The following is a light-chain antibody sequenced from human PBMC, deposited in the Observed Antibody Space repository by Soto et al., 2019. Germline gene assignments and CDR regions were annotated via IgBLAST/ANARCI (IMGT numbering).Light chain of an antibody. V-gene: IGLV1-40*01. CDR3: QSYDSCLSGWV. J-gene: IGLJ3*02. CDR2: GNS. Sequence: QSVLTQPPSVSGAPGQRVTISCTGCSSNIGAGYDVHWYQQLPGTAPKLLIYGNSNRPSGVPDRFSGSKSGTSASLAITGLQAEDEADYYCQSYDSCLSGWVFGGGTKLTVL. CDR1: SSNIGAGYD.